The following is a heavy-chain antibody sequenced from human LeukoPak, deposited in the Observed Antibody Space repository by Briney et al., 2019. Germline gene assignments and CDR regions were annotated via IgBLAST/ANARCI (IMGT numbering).Heavy chain of an antibody. D-gene: IGHD4-17*01. Sequence: SQTLSLTCTVSGGSISSGSYYWSWIRHPAGKGLEWIGRIYTSGSTNYNPLLKSRVTISVDTSKNQFSLKLCSVTAADTAVYYCAREPDYGDHLAAFYIWGQGTMVTVSS. CDR3: AREPDYGDHLAAFYI. CDR2: IYTSGST. J-gene: IGHJ3*02. CDR1: GGSISSGSYY. V-gene: IGHV4-61*02.